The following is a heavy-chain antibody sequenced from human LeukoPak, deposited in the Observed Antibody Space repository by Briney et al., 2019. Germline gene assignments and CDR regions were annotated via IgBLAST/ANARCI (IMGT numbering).Heavy chain of an antibody. D-gene: IGHD2-2*01. V-gene: IGHV3-64D*06. CDR3: VKARGYCSTSSCFLEY. CDR1: GFTFSTYP. J-gene: IGHJ4*02. CDR2: ISSDGKTA. Sequence: GGSLRLSCSAPGFTFSTYPIHWVRQAPGKGLEYVTAISSDGKTAYYADSVKGRFTISRDNSKNTVFLQMSSLSAEDSAVYYCVKARGYCSTSSCFLEYWGQGTLVTVSS.